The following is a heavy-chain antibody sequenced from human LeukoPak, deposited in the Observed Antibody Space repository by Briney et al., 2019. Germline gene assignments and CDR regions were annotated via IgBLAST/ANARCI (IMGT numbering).Heavy chain of an antibody. Sequence: GESLKVSCKGSGYSFTSYWIGWVRQMPGKGLEWMGIIYPGDSDTRYSPSFQGQVTISADKSISTAYLQWSSLKASDTAMYYCAKLRFLENDAFDIWGQGTMVTVSS. CDR2: IYPGDSDT. V-gene: IGHV5-51*01. D-gene: IGHD3-3*01. CDR1: GYSFTSYW. CDR3: AKLRFLENDAFDI. J-gene: IGHJ3*02.